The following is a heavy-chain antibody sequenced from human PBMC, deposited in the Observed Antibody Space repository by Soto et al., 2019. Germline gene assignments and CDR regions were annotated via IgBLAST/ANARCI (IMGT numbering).Heavy chain of an antibody. D-gene: IGHD4-17*01. V-gene: IGHV4-4*08. CDR1: GDSSSTSF. J-gene: IGHJ4*02. CDR2: VHPTGGI. Sequence: QVQLQESGPGLVQPSETLSLTCVGAGDSSSTSFWTWIRQSPGKSLEWIGHVHPTGGIYHNPSLKSRLTLSLDTSKNHFSLKLTAVTAADTADYYCATSQSYGDLDHWGQGTLVTVSS. CDR3: ATSQSYGDLDH.